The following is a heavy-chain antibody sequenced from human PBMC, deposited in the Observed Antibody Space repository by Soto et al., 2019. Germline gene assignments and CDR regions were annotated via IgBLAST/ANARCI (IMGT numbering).Heavy chain of an antibody. J-gene: IGHJ4*01. CDR1: GFTFSSYA. CDR2: ISGSGSTI. V-gene: IGHV3-23*01. D-gene: IGHD3-22*01. CDR3: AKVFYYYDSSGYYYFDY. Sequence: GRSLRLSCAASGFTFSSYAVSWVRQAPGKGPEWISSISGSGSTIYYADSVKGRFTISRDNSKNTLYLQMSSLRAEDTAVYYCAKVFYYYDSSGYYYFDYWGHVTLVTVSS.